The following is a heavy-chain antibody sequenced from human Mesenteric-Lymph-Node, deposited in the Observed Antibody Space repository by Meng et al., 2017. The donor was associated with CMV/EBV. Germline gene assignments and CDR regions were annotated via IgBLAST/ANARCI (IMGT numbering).Heavy chain of an antibody. V-gene: IGHV3-7*01. CDR2: LKEDGSET. CDR3: VRVSDYYGSGSFYDHYGMDV. CDR1: GFTFGAYW. D-gene: IGHD3-10*01. J-gene: IGHJ6*02. Sequence: GGSLRLSCAASGFTFGAYWMTWVRQAPGKGLEWVANLKEDGSETYYVDSVKGRFTISRDNAKNSLFLQMNSLRAEDTAVYYCVRVSDYYGSGSFYDHYGMDVWGQGTTVTVSS.